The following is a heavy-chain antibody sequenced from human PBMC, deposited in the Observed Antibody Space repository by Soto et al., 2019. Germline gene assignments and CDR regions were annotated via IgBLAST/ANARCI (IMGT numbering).Heavy chain of an antibody. J-gene: IGHJ4*02. Sequence: SETLSLTYTVSGGSISSGDYYWSWIRQPPGKGLEWIGYIYYSGTTNYNPSLKSRVTMSVDKPKNQFSLNLTSVTAADTAVYYCARVISSRDEYFDYWGQGTVVTVSS. D-gene: IGHD2-2*01. CDR2: IYYSGTT. CDR1: GGSISSGDYY. CDR3: ARVISSRDEYFDY. V-gene: IGHV4-30-4*01.